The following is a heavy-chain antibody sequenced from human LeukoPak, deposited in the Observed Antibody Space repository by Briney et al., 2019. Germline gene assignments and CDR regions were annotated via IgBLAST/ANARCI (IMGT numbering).Heavy chain of an antibody. Sequence: PGGSLRLSCAASGFTFSSYEMNWVRQAPGKGLEWVSYISSSASTIYYADSVKGRFTISRDNAKNSLYLQMNSLRAEDTAVYYCAREAQYSGYGPFDYWGQGTLVAVSS. CDR2: ISSSASTI. V-gene: IGHV3-48*03. J-gene: IGHJ4*02. CDR1: GFTFSSYE. CDR3: AREAQYSGYGPFDY. D-gene: IGHD5-12*01.